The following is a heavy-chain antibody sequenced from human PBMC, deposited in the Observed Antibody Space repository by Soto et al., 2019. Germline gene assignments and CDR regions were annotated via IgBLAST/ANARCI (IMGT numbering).Heavy chain of an antibody. J-gene: IGHJ1*01. V-gene: IGHV3-74*01. CDR2: ISNDGSS. CDR1: GFTFSSYW. CDR3: ARLPNKSPQN. Sequence: EVQLVESGGGLVQPGGSLRLSCVASGFTFSSYWMHWVRQAPGKGLVWVSSISNDGSSIYADPVKGRFTISRDNAKNTLYLQMNSLRAEDTAVYYFARLPNKSPQNWCQGTLVIVSP.